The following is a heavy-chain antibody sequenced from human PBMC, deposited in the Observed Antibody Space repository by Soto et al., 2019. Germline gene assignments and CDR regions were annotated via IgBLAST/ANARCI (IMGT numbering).Heavy chain of an antibody. V-gene: IGHV4-59*01. D-gene: IGHD1-26*01. CDR3: ARDQNGSPHFDY. CDR1: GGSISDYY. Sequence: PSETLSLTCSVSGGSISDYYWSWIRQPPGRGLEWIGYIYKSGSTNYNPSLKSRVTISVDTSKNLFSLKLSSVTAADTAVYYCARDQNGSPHFDYWGQGTLVTVSP. J-gene: IGHJ4*02. CDR2: IYKSGST.